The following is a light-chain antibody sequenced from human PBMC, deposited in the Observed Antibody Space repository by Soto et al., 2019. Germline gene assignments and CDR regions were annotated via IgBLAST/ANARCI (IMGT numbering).Light chain of an antibody. J-gene: IGKJ2*01. V-gene: IGKV1-9*01. Sequence: DIQLTQSPSFLSASVGDRVTITCRASQGISSYLAWYQQKPGKAPKLLIYAPSTLQSGVPSRFSGSGSGTEFTLTISSLQPEDFATYYCQQLNSYPPYTFGQGTKLEIK. CDR2: APS. CDR1: QGISSY. CDR3: QQLNSYPPYT.